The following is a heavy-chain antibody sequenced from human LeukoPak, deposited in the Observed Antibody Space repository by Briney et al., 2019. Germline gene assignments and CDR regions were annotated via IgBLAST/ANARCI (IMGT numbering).Heavy chain of an antibody. CDR3: ARQPNSGNYVDY. D-gene: IGHD1-26*01. CDR1: GYSFTSCW. Sequence: GESLKISCQGSGYSFTSCWIGWVRQMPGKGLEWMGIIYPGDSDTKYSPSFQGQVTISADRSISTAYLQWSSLKASDTAMYYCARQPNSGNYVDYWGQGTLVTVSS. V-gene: IGHV5-51*01. CDR2: IYPGDSDT. J-gene: IGHJ4*02.